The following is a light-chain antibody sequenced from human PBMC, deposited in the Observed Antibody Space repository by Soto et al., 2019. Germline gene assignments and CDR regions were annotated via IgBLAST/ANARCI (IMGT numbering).Light chain of an antibody. V-gene: IGKV3-20*01. CDR3: LIYFSPDRYT. Sequence: EIVLTQTPGTLSLSPGERATLSCRASQSVTSSHLAWYQQKPGQAPRLLIYGASTRATGIPDRFSGSGSDTDFSLTIRRLYPEDFAMYYCLIYFSPDRYTFGPGTKVKIK. CDR1: QSVTSSH. CDR2: GAS. J-gene: IGKJ2*01.